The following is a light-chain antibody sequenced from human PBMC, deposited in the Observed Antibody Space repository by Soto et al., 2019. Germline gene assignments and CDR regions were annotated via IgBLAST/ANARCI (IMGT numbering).Light chain of an antibody. Sequence: QSALTQPASVSGSPGQSITISCTGTSSDVGNYDYVSCYQQHPGKVPKLMIYDVSNRPSGVSNRFSGSKSGNTASLTISGLQAEDEADYYCISFTTPVTNVLGTETKVT. J-gene: IGLJ1*01. CDR2: DVS. CDR3: ISFTTPVTNV. V-gene: IGLV2-14*01. CDR1: SSDVGNYDY.